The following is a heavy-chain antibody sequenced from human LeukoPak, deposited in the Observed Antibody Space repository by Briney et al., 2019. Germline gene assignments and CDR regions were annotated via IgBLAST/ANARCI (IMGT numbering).Heavy chain of an antibody. CDR2: INPNGGST. J-gene: IGHJ4*02. D-gene: IGHD3-3*01. V-gene: IGHV1-46*01. Sequence: GASVRVSCKASGYTFISYYMNWVRQAPGQGLEWMGIINPNGGSTSYAQKFQGRVTMTRDTSTSTAYMELSSLRSEDTAVYYCARSSLRFLEWLSPIDYWGQGTLVTVSS. CDR3: ARSSLRFLEWLSPIDY. CDR1: GYTFISYY.